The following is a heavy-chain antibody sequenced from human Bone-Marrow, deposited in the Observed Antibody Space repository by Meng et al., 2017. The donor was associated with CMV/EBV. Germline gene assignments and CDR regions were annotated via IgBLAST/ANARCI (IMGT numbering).Heavy chain of an antibody. D-gene: IGHD2-2*01. CDR3: ARGLLVVPAAISFDY. CDR1: GYTLTELS. J-gene: IGHJ4*02. CDR2: FDPEDGET. V-gene: IGHV1-24*01. Sequence: ASVKVSCKVSGYTLTELSMHWVRQAPGKGLEWMGGFDPEDGETIYAQKFQGRVTITTDESTSTAYMELSSLRSEDTAVYYCARGLLVVPAAISFDYWGQGTLVTVSS.